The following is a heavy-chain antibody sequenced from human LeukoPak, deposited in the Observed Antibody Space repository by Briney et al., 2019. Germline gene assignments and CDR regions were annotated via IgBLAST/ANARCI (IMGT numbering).Heavy chain of an antibody. J-gene: IGHJ5*02. CDR1: GFTFSSYS. Sequence: GGSLRLSCAASGFTFSSYSMNWVRQAPGKGLEWVSSISSSSSYIYYADSVKGQFTISRDNAKNSLYLQMNGLRAEDTAVYYCASSYQLLGYNWFDPWGQGTLVTVSS. D-gene: IGHD2-2*01. CDR3: ASSYQLLGYNWFDP. V-gene: IGHV3-21*01. CDR2: ISSSSSYI.